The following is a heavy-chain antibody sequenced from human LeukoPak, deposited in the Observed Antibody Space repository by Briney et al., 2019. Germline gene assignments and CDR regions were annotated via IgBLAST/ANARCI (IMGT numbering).Heavy chain of an antibody. CDR3: ARHTYYYDSSGYYYYYYGMDV. Sequence: SETLSLTCAVYGASFSGYYWSWIRQPPGKGLEWIGEINHSGSTNYNPSLKSRVTISVDTSKNQFSLKLSSVTAADTAVYYCARHTYYYDSSGYYYYYYGMDVWGQGTTVTVSS. V-gene: IGHV4-34*01. CDR2: INHSGST. J-gene: IGHJ6*02. D-gene: IGHD3-22*01. CDR1: GASFSGYY.